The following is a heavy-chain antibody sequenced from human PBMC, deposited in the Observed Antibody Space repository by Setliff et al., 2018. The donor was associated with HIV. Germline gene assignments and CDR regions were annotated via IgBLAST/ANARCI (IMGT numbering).Heavy chain of an antibody. D-gene: IGHD3-3*01. CDR2: IYDSGVT. CDR3: TRRQWGSSGYYEFFQQ. CDR1: GATISRHF. J-gene: IGHJ1*01. V-gene: IGHV4-59*11. Sequence: SETLSLTCSVSGATISRHFWSWIRQSPGKGLEWIGTIYDSGVTKYNPSLQTRVRVSVDTSKSHLSLSLTSVTPADTAVYYCTRRQWGSSGYYEFFQQWGQGSLVTVSS.